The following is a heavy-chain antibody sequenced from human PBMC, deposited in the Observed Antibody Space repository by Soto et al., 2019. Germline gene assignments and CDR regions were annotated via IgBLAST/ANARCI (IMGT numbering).Heavy chain of an antibody. J-gene: IGHJ3*01. CDR2: TYWDDAT. CDR3: AHAFGGTRWPNDAFDV. V-gene: IGHV2-5*02. CDR1: GFSFSADGVG. Sequence: QITLKESGPALVKPTQALTLTCIFSGFSFSADGVGVGWIRQPPGKAMQCLALTYWDDATHHRPSLKSRLTITKASSKNQVVLTMTDMDPVVTATYSCAHAFGGTRWPNDAFDVWFQRTVVTVSS. D-gene: IGHD3-16*01.